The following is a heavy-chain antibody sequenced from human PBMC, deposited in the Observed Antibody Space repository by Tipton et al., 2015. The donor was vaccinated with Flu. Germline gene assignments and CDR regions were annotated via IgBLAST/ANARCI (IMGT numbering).Heavy chain of an antibody. CDR2: ISGNGDRT. Sequence: SLRLSCAASGFTFGPYSMHWVRQGPGKGLQFISYISGNGDRTYYADSVKGRFTISRDNSKNTLYLQMGSLRVDDMAIYFCARERGGYYLDYWGQGALVTVSS. CDR3: ARERGGYYLDY. D-gene: IGHD3-10*01. V-gene: IGHV3-64*02. CDR1: GFTFGPYS. J-gene: IGHJ4*02.